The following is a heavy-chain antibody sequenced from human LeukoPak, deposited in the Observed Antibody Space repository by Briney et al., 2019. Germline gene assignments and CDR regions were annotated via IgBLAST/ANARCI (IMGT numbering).Heavy chain of an antibody. J-gene: IGHJ4*02. D-gene: IGHD3-22*01. CDR2: INPNSGGT. CDR3: ARVFGLRYYYPWSAGATRRYYFDY. V-gene: IGHV1-2*02. Sequence: GASVKVSCKASGYTFTGYYMHWVRQAPGQGLEWMGWINPNSGGTNYAQKFQGRVTMTRDTSISTAYMELRSLRSDDTAVYYCARVFGLRYYYPWSAGATRRYYFDYWGQGTLVTVSS. CDR1: GYTFTGYY.